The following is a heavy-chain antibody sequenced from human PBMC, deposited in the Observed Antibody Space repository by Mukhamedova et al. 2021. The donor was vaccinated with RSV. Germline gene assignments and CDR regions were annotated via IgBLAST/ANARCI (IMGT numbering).Heavy chain of an antibody. Sequence: EYMGWINPTSGDTNYAQRFQGRVTMTRDTSISTAYMELRNLRSDDTAMYYCAKEGVGYCSRFCSPGVDNWGQGTQVNVCS. CDR3: AKEGVGYCSRFCSPGVDN. CDR2: INPTSGDT. D-gene: IGHD2-2*01. V-gene: IGHV1-2*02. J-gene: IGHJ4*02.